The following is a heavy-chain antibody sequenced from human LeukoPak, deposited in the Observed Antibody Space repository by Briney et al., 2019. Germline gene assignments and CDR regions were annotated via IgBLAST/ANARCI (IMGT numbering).Heavy chain of an antibody. CDR3: ARRLTQYDCFDP. J-gene: IGHJ5*02. V-gene: IGHV6-1*01. CDR1: GDSVSSNSAT. CDR2: TYYRSTWYN. D-gene: IGHD2-2*01. Sequence: SQTLSLTCAISGDSVSSNSATWNWIRQSPSRGLEWLGRTYYRSTWYNDYAVSVRGRITVNPDTSKNQFSLHLNSVTPEDTAVYYCARRLTQYDCFDPWGQGILVTVSS.